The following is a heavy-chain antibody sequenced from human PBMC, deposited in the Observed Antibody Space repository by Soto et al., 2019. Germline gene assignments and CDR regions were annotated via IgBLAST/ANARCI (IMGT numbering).Heavy chain of an antibody. CDR2: ITYDGNTT. CDR1: GFTFSSYV. Sequence: GGSLRLSCAASGFTFSSYVMHWVRRAPGKGLEWVAVITYDGNTTKYADSVKGRFTIARDNSWNTLYLQMNSLSPEDMGVYYCARDPVTGSPDYFDFWGQGTLVTVSS. J-gene: IGHJ4*02. CDR3: ARDPVTGSPDYFDF. D-gene: IGHD1-26*01. V-gene: IGHV3-30-3*01.